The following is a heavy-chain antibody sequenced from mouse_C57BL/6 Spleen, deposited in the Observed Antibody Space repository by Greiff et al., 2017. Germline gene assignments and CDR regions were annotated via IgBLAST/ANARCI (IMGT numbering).Heavy chain of an antibody. CDR3: ALEGYDEGAWFAY. CDR1: GYTFTDYN. V-gene: IGHV1-22*01. Sequence: VQLQQSGPELVKPGASVKMSCKASGYTFTDYNMHWVKQSHGKSLEWIGYINPNNGGTSYNQKFKGKATLTVNKSYSTAYMELRSLTSEDSAVYYCALEGYDEGAWFAYWGQGTLVTVSA. J-gene: IGHJ3*01. D-gene: IGHD2-2*01. CDR2: INPNNGGT.